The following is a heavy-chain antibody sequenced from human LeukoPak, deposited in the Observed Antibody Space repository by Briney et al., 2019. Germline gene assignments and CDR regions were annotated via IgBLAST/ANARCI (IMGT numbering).Heavy chain of an antibody. CDR2: IYSGGST. CDR3: ARVVAVTTMYRGMDV. V-gene: IGHV3-53*05. J-gene: IGHJ6*02. D-gene: IGHD2-15*01. Sequence: PGGSLRLSCAASGFIVSSNYMSWVRQAPGKGLEWVSVIYSGGSTYYADSVKGRFTIPRDNSKNTLYPQMNNLGAEDTAVYYCARVVAVTTMYRGMDVWGQGTTVTVSS. CDR1: GFIVSSNY.